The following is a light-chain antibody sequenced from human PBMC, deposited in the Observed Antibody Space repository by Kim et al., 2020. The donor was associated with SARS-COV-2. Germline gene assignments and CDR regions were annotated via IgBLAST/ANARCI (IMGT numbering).Light chain of an antibody. V-gene: IGLV3-21*04. Sequence: APGKTAGITCGGNNIGSKSVHWYQQKPGQAPVLVIYYDSDRPSGIPERFSGSNSGNTATLTISRVEAGDEADYYCQVWDSSSDHWVFGGGTKLTVL. CDR3: QVWDSSSDHWV. CDR1: NIGSKS. J-gene: IGLJ3*02. CDR2: YDS.